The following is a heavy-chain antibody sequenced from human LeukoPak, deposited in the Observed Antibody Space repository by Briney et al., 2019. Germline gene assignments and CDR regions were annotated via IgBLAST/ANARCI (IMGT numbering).Heavy chain of an antibody. D-gene: IGHD2-2*01. CDR2: INAGNGNT. CDR3: ARKGVCTSCYDEGWFDP. CDR1: GYTFTSYA. J-gene: IGHJ5*02. Sequence: GASVKVSCKASGYTFTSYAMHWVRQAPGQRLEWMGWINAGNGNTKYSQKFQGRVTITRDTSASTAYMELSSLRSEDTAVYYCARKGVCTSCYDEGWFDPWGQGTLVTVSS. V-gene: IGHV1-3*01.